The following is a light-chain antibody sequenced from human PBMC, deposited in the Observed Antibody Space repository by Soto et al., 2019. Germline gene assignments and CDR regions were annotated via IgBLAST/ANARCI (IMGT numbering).Light chain of an antibody. V-gene: IGKV1-5*03. CDR3: QQYHTFPT. CDR2: KAS. CDR1: QSIGTS. Sequence: IQVTQSPSSLSASVGDRVTISCRASQSIGTSLAWYQQIPGKAPKLLIYKASILESGVPSRFSGSGSGADFTLTFSSLQPDDFATYYCQQYHTFPTFGQGTKVDIK. J-gene: IGKJ1*01.